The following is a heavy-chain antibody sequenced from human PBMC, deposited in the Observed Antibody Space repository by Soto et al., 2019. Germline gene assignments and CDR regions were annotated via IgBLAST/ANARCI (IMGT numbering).Heavy chain of an antibody. Sequence: PSETLSLACTVSGGSISPYYWNWIRQPPGKGLEWISYIYYTVSTNYSPSLKSRVTMSVDTSKNQSSMKLKSVTAADTAVYYCARDRGDEYCSSTSCYYRPRYRPMGTGEFDYWGQGTLVTVSS. D-gene: IGHD2-2*01. CDR1: GGSISPYY. CDR3: ARDRGDEYCSSTSCYYRPRYRPMGTGEFDY. V-gene: IGHV4-59*01. J-gene: IGHJ4*02. CDR2: IYYTVST.